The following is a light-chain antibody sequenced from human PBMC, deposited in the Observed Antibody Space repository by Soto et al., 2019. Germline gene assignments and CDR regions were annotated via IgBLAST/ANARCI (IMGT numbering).Light chain of an antibody. CDR2: DVS. CDR3: SSYTTSSTHVV. CDR1: SSDVGSYNY. J-gene: IGLJ2*01. Sequence: QSVLTQPASVSGSPGQSITISCTGTSSDVGSYNYASWYQQYPGKAPKLMIYDVSNRPSGVSYRFSGSKSGNPASLTISGLETAAQAQYYCSSYTTSSTHVVFGGGTKLPVL. V-gene: IGLV2-14*01.